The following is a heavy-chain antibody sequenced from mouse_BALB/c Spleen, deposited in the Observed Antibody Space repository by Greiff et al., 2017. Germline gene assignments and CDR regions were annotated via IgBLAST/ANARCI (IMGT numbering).Heavy chain of an antibody. D-gene: IGHD4-1*01. CDR1: GFSLTSYD. J-gene: IGHJ4*01. Sequence: QVQLQQSGPGLVAPSQSLSITCTVSGFSLTSYDISWIRQPPGKGLEWLGVIWTGGGTNYNSAFMSRLSISKDNSKSQVFLKMNSLQTDDTAIYYCVRDELGRAMDYWGQGTSVTVSS. CDR2: IWTGGGT. CDR3: VRDELGRAMDY. V-gene: IGHV2-9-2*01.